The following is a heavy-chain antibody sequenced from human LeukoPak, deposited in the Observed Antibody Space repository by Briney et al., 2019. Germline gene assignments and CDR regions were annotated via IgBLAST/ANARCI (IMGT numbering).Heavy chain of an antibody. CDR3: ARDQGGYADY. D-gene: IGHD5-12*01. CDR1: GFTVSSNY. V-gene: IGHV3-53*01. J-gene: IGHJ4*02. CDR2: IYSGGST. Sequence: PGGSLRLSCAASGFTVSSNYMSWVRQAPGKGLEWVSVIYSGGSTYYADSVKGRFTISRDNAKNSLYLQMNSLRAEDTAVYYCARDQGGYADYWGQGTLVTVSS.